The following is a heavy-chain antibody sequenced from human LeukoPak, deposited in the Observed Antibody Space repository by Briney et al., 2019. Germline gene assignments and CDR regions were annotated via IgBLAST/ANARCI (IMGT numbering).Heavy chain of an antibody. CDR3: ARSDYSYYMDV. Sequence: GALHLSCAGSGFHFHSYAMDWVRPGPRQGVEGVAVISYDGSNKYYADSVKGRVTISRDNSKNTLYLQMNGLRAEDTAVYYCARSDYSYYMDVWGKGTTVTVPS. CDR1: GFHFHSYA. CDR2: ISYDGSNK. V-gene: IGHV3-30-3*01. J-gene: IGHJ6*03.